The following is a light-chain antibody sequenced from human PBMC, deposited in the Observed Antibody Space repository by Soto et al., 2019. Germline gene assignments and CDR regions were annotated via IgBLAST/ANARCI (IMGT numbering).Light chain of an antibody. CDR2: EGS. V-gene: IGLV2-23*01. J-gene: IGLJ1*01. CDR1: SSDVGSYNL. CDR3: CSYAGSSTFPYV. Sequence: QPASVSGSPGQSITISCTGTSSDVGSYNLVSWYQQHPGKAPKLMIYEGSKRPSGVSNRFSGSKSGNTASLTISGLQAEDEADYYCCSYAGSSTFPYVFGTGTKVTVL.